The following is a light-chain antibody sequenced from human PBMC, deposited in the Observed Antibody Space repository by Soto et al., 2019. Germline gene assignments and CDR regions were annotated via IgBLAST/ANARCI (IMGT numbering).Light chain of an antibody. CDR3: QQYGSSPPWT. J-gene: IGKJ1*01. V-gene: IGKV3-20*01. Sequence: IVLSHSPVTLSFSPGERATLSCRASQSVSSSYLAWYQQKPGQAPRLLIYGASSRATGIPDRFSGSGSGTDFTLTISRLEPEYFAVYYCQQYGSSPPWTFGQGTKVDIK. CDR2: GAS. CDR1: QSVSSSY.